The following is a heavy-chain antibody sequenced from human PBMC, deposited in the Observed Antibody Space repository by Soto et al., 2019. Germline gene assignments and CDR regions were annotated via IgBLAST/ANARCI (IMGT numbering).Heavy chain of an antibody. D-gene: IGHD6-6*01. CDR2: IYPGDSDT. J-gene: IGHJ6*02. CDR3: ARTRSFTLGFYYDGMDV. Sequence: PGESLKISCHGSGYSFASYWIGWVRQIPGKDLEWMGIIYPGDSDTRYSPSFQGQVTISADKSLRTAYLQWTSLKASDTALYYCARTRSFTLGFYYDGMDVWGQGTTVTVS. V-gene: IGHV5-51*01. CDR1: GYSFASYW.